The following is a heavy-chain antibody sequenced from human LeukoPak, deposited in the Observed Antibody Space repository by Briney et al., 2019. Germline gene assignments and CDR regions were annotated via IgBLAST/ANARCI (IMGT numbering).Heavy chain of an antibody. J-gene: IGHJ4*02. Sequence: GGSLRLSCAASGFTFSSYSMKWVRQAPGKGLEWVSYISSSSSTIYYADSVKGRFTISRDNAKNSLYLQMNSLRAEDTAVYYCARGRGYSYGYFDYWGQGTLVTVSS. CDR3: ARGRGYSYGYFDY. CDR1: GFTFSSYS. CDR2: ISSSSSTI. V-gene: IGHV3-48*01. D-gene: IGHD5-18*01.